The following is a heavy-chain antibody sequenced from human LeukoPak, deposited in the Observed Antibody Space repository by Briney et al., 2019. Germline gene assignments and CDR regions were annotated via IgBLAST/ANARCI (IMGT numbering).Heavy chain of an antibody. J-gene: IGHJ4*02. D-gene: IGHD2-8*01. CDR3: AKLPDCANDACTEGDY. Sequence: GGSLRLSCAASGFTFSRDAMSWVRQAPGNGLEWVSSISDSGGSTYYADSVKGRFTISRDNSRNTLYLQMDSLRADDTAVYYCAKLPDCANDACTEGDYWGQGTLVTVSS. CDR1: GFTFSRDA. CDR2: ISDSGGST. V-gene: IGHV3-23*01.